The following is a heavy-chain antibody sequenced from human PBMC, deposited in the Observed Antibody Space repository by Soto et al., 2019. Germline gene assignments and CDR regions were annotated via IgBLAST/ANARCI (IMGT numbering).Heavy chain of an antibody. CDR2: IYHSGST. V-gene: IGHV4-30-2*01. D-gene: IGHD3-10*01. CDR1: GGSISSGGYS. Sequence: SETLSLTCAVSGGSISSGGYSWSWIRQPPGKGLEWIGYIYHSGSTYYNPSLKSRVTISIDRSKNQFSLKLSSVTAADTAVYYCARDGDGSGRHIDCWGQGTLVTVSS. J-gene: IGHJ4*02. CDR3: ARDGDGSGRHIDC.